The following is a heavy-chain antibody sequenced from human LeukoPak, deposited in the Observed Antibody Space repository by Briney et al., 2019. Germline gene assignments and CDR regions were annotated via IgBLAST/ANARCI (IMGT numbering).Heavy chain of an antibody. V-gene: IGHV3-21*01. CDR2: ITSSSSYI. CDR3: ARHVVAVGFDY. CDR1: GFTFSSYT. Sequence: GGSLRLSCAASGFTFSSYTMNWVRQAPGKVLEWVSSITSSSSYIYYADSVKGRFTISRDNAKNSLYLQMNSLRAEDTAVYYCARHVVAVGFDYWGQGTLVTVSS. J-gene: IGHJ4*02. D-gene: IGHD3-22*01.